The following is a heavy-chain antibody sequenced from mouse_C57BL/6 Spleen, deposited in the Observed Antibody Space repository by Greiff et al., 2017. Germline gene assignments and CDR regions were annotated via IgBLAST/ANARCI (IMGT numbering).Heavy chain of an antibody. V-gene: IGHV5-4*01. Sequence: EVQRVESGGGLVKPGGSLKLSCAASGFTFGSYAMSWVRQTPEKRLEWVATISDGGSYTYYPDNVKGRFTISRDNAKNNLYLQMSHLKSEDTAMYYCARVTTVVAKDAMDYWGQGTSVTVSS. CDR1: GFTFGSYA. CDR3: ARVTTVVAKDAMDY. D-gene: IGHD1-1*01. J-gene: IGHJ4*01. CDR2: ISDGGSYT.